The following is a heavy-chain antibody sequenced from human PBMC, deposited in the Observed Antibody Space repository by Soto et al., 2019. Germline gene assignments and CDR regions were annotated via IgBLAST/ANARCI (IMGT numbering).Heavy chain of an antibody. J-gene: IGHJ6*02. CDR1: GFTFSTYE. CDR3: AKDSGYQLPDNYFYYGLDV. D-gene: IGHD2-2*01. V-gene: IGHV3-48*03. CDR2: ISVSGNII. Sequence: VGSLRLSCAASGFTFSTYEFNWVRQAPGRGLEWISYISVSGNIIKYADSVKGRFTVSRDNVKNTLSLQMNSLRPEDTAVYYCAKDSGYQLPDNYFYYGLDVWGQGTTVTVS.